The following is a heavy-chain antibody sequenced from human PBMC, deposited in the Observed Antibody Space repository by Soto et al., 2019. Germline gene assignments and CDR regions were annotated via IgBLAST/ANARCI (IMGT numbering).Heavy chain of an antibody. CDR1: GYTFTSYA. CDR3: ARWISKWNYAFDY. CDR2: INAGNGNR. Sequence: GASVKVSCKASGYTFTSYAIHWVRQAPGQRLEWMGWINAGNGNRKYSQKFQGRVTITRDTSASTAYMELSSLRSEDTAVYYCARWISKWNYAFDYWGQGTLVTVSS. D-gene: IGHD1-7*01. V-gene: IGHV1-3*01. J-gene: IGHJ4*02.